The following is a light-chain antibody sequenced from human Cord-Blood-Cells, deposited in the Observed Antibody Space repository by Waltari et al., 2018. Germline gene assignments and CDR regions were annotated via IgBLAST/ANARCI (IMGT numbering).Light chain of an antibody. J-gene: IGKJ1*01. CDR2: DAS. Sequence: DIQMTPSPSTLSASVGDRVTITCWASQSISSWLAWYQQKPGKAPKLLIYDASSLESGVPSRFSGSGSGTEFTLTISSLQPDDFATYYCQQYNSYLWTFGQGTKVEIK. CDR1: QSISSW. V-gene: IGKV1-5*01. CDR3: QQYNSYLWT.